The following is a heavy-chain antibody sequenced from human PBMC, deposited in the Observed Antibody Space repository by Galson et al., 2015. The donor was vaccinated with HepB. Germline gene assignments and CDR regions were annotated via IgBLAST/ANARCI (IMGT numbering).Heavy chain of an antibody. CDR2: INTKTGEP. D-gene: IGHD2-8*01. Sequence: QSGAEVKKPGESLKISCKASGYNFNGYALNWVRQAPGQGPEWMGWINTKTGEPTYAQGFTGRYVFSLDTSVSTAYLQITSLEAEDTAVYYCARDPWAGTKPDAFDIWGQGTMVTVSS. CDR1: GYNFNGYA. J-gene: IGHJ3*02. CDR3: ARDPWAGTKPDAFDI. V-gene: IGHV7-4-1*02.